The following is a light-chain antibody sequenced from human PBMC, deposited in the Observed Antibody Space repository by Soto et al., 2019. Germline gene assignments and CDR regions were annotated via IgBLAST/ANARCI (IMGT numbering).Light chain of an antibody. Sequence: DIQLTQSPSSLSASVGDDVTIACQASQDVSDHLNWYQQKAGQAPKLLIYDAAKLEPGVPSRFSGSGSEPYFIFTFSGLQPEDFATYCCQQYDDVPTFGPGDKVAIK. V-gene: IGKV1-33*01. CDR2: DAA. CDR1: QDVSDH. J-gene: IGKJ3*01. CDR3: QQYDDVPT.